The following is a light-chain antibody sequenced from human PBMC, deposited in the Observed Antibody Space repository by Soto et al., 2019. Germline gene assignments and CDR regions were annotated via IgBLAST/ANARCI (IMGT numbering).Light chain of an antibody. CDR3: QHYNSYSEA. CDR1: HDISTY. V-gene: IGKV1-5*03. J-gene: IGKJ1*01. CDR2: KAS. Sequence: IQMTQSPSTLSASVGDRVTITCRASHDISTYLAWYQQKPGKAPKLLIYKASTLKSGVPSRFSGSGSGTEFTLTISSLQPDDFATYYCQHYNSYSEAFGQGTKVAIK.